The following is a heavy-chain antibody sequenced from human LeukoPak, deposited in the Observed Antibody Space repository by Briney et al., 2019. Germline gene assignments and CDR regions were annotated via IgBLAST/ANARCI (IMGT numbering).Heavy chain of an antibody. V-gene: IGHV4-59*12. CDR1: GVSISGNY. Sequence: SETLSLTCTVSGVSISGNYWSWIRQPPGKALEWIGNIFYSGSTYYSPSLKSRVTISLDTSRNQFSLKLNSVAAADTAVYYCAKSNGYGLIDIWGQGTMVTVSS. D-gene: IGHD3-22*01. CDR2: IFYSGST. J-gene: IGHJ3*02. CDR3: AKSNGYGLIDI.